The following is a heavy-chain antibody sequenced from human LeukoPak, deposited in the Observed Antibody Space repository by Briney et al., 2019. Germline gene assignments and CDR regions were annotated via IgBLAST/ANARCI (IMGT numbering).Heavy chain of an antibody. J-gene: IGHJ4*02. CDR3: AKDYLLYDY. CDR1: GFTFSSYG. Sequence: GGSLRLSCAASGFTFSSYGMHWVRQAPGKGLEWVAVISYDGSNKYYADSVKGRFTISRHNSKNTLYLQMNSLRAEDTAVYYCAKDYLLYDYWGQGTLVTVSS. CDR2: ISYDGSNK. V-gene: IGHV3-30*18.